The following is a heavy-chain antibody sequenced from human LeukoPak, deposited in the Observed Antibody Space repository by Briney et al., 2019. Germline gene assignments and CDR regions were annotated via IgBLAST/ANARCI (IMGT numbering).Heavy chain of an antibody. CDR3: ARGHYGMDV. V-gene: IGHV3-11*01. Sequence: GGSLRLSCAASGFTFSDWYMSWIRQAPGKGLEWVAYIGPGGSPIYHADSVKGRFTISRDNVKKSVYLGINSPRVDDTAVYHCARGHYGMDVWGQGTTVTVSS. J-gene: IGHJ6*02. CDR2: IGPGGSPI. CDR1: GFTFSDWY.